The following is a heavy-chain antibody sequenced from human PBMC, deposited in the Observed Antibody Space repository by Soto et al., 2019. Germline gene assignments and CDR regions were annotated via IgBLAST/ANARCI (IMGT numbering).Heavy chain of an antibody. Sequence: QVQLVQSGAEVKKPGSSVKVSCKASGGTFSSYTISWVRQAPGQGLEWMGRIIPILGIANYAQKFQGRVTITADKSTSTAYMELSSLRSEDAAVYYCARGDTAMVTVYWGQGTLVTVSS. CDR1: GGTFSSYT. J-gene: IGHJ4*02. D-gene: IGHD5-18*01. CDR2: IIPILGIA. V-gene: IGHV1-69*02. CDR3: ARGDTAMVTVY.